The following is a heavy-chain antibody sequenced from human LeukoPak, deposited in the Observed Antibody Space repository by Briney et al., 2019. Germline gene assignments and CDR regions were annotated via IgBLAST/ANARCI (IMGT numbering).Heavy chain of an antibody. Sequence: SETLSLTCTVSGGSIRSSYYYWGWIRQPPGKGLEWIGSIYDSGSTYYNPSLKSRVTIPVDTSKNQFSLKLSSVTAADTAVYYCARDPVHYYYGMDVWGQGTTVTVSS. CDR3: ARDPVHYYYGMDV. CDR1: GGSIRSSYYY. J-gene: IGHJ6*02. V-gene: IGHV4-39*07. CDR2: IYDSGST. D-gene: IGHD2-8*01.